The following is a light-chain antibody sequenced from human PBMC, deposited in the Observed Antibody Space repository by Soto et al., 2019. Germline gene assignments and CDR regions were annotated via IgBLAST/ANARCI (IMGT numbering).Light chain of an antibody. J-gene: IGKJ1*01. CDR3: QQYGRSPPSST. Sequence: EIVLTQSPGTLSLSPGERATLSCRASQRVSSGYLAWYQQTPGQAPTPLIYGASNRATDIPDRFSGRGSGTDFTLTISRLEPEDFAVYYCQQYGRSPPSSTFGQGTKV. V-gene: IGKV3-20*01. CDR2: GAS. CDR1: QRVSSGY.